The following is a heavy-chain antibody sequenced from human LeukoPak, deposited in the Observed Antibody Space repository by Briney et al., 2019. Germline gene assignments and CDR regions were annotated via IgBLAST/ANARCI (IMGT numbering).Heavy chain of an antibody. V-gene: IGHV4-38-2*02. CDR2: IYHSGST. D-gene: IGHD3-10*01. J-gene: IGHJ4*02. CDR1: GYSISSDYY. Sequence: SETLSLTCTVSGYSISSDYYWGWIRQPPGKGLEWIGSIYHSGSTYYNPSLKSRVTISVDTSKNQFSLKLSSVTAADTAVYYCARLRYYYGSGRHPGRFDYWGQGTLVTVSS. CDR3: ARLRYYYGSGRHPGRFDY.